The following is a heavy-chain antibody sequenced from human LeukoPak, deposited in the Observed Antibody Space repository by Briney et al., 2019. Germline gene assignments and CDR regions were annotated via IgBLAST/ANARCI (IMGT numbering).Heavy chain of an antibody. CDR2: IYHSGST. CDR1: GGSISSSNW. D-gene: IGHD2-15*01. V-gene: IGHV4-4*02. J-gene: IGHJ6*02. Sequence: SETLSLTCAVSGGSISSSNWWSWVRQPPGKGLEWIGEIYHSGSTNYNPSLKSRVTISVDTSKNQFSLKLSSVTAADTAVYYCARHLGYCSGNTCYSFYYYGMDVWGQGTTVTVSS. CDR3: ARHLGYCSGNTCYSFYYYGMDV.